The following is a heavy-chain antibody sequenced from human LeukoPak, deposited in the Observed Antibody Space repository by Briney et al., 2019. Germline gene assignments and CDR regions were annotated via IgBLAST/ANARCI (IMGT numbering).Heavy chain of an antibody. CDR2: ISSSGNTI. V-gene: IGHV3-11*01. CDR3: ARRWGVTTDWYFDL. J-gene: IGHJ2*01. Sequence: PGGSLRLACAASGCTFSDYYMSWIRQAPGRGLEWVSYISSSGNTIYYADSVKGRFTISRDNAKNSLFLQMNSLRAEDTAVYYCARRWGVTTDWYFDLWGRGTLVTVSS. CDR1: GCTFSDYY. D-gene: IGHD4-17*01.